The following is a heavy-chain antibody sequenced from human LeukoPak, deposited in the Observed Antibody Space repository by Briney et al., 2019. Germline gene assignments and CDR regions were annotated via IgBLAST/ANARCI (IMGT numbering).Heavy chain of an antibody. CDR2: IWYDGSKR. J-gene: IGHJ3*02. CDR3: ASMTTVTLDDAFDI. CDR1: GFIFSSYG. D-gene: IGHD4-17*01. Sequence: GGSLRFSCAASGFIFSSYGMHWVRQAPGKGLEWVALIWYDGSKRSYADSVKGRFTISRDNSKNTLYLQMNSLRVEDTAVYYCASMTTVTLDDAFDIWGQGTMVTVSS. V-gene: IGHV3-33*01.